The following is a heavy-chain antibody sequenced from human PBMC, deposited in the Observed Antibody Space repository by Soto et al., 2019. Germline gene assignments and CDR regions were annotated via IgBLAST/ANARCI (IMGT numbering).Heavy chain of an antibody. CDR1: GYTFTGYY. CDR2: INPNSGGT. CDR3: ARDSRVSPYYFDY. Sequence: ASVKVSCKASGYTFTGYYMHWVRQAPGQGLEWMGWINPNSGGTNYAQKFQGRVTMTRDTSISTAYMELSRLRSDDTAVYYCARDSRVSPYYFDYWGQGTLVTVSS. J-gene: IGHJ4*02. V-gene: IGHV1-2*02.